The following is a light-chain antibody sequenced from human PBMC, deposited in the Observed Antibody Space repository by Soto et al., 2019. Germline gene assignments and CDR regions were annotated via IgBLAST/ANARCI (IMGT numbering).Light chain of an antibody. V-gene: IGLV2-14*01. Sequence: ALPQPASVSGSPGQSITISCTGTSSDVGGYNYVSWYQQHPGKAPKLMIYEVSNRPSGVSNRFFGSKSGNTASLTISGLQAEDEADYYCSSYTSSSTSPYVVGTGTKVTVL. CDR2: EVS. J-gene: IGLJ1*01. CDR1: SSDVGGYNY. CDR3: SSYTSSSTSPYV.